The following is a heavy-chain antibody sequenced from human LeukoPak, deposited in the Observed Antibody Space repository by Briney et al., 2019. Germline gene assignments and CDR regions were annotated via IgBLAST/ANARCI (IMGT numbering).Heavy chain of an antibody. CDR3: ATENFGLGSPFDP. J-gene: IGHJ5*02. CDR2: FDPEDGER. Sequence: ASVTVSCKVAGYTLNEVSMHWVRLAPGKELEWMGGFDPEDGERIYAQKFQGRVTMTEDTSTDTAYMELSSLTSEDTAMYYCATENFGLGSPFDPWGQGTLVTVSS. CDR1: GYTLNEVS. D-gene: IGHD3-16*01. V-gene: IGHV1-24*01.